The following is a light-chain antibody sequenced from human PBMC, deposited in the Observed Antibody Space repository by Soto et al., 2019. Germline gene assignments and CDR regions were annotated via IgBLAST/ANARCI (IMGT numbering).Light chain of an antibody. CDR3: NSYTSSSTQV. V-gene: IGLV2-14*01. J-gene: IGLJ1*01. Sequence: QSALTQPASVSGSPGQLITISCTGTTSDVGGYNYVSWYQQHPGKAPKLMIYEVSNRPSGVSNRFSGSKSGNTASLTISGLQAEDEADYYCNSYTSSSTQVFGTGTKVTVL. CDR1: TSDVGGYNY. CDR2: EVS.